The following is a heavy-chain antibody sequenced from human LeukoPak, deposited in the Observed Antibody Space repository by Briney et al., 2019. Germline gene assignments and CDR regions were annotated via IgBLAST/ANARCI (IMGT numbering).Heavy chain of an antibody. CDR1: GYTFSDYY. J-gene: IGHJ4*02. V-gene: IGHV1-2*02. D-gene: IGHD5-24*01. CDR3: ASTSHRDGYNEPYYFDY. Sequence: ASVKVSCKASGYTFSDYYIHWVRQAPGQGLEWMGWIHPNSGGTNYLQKFHGRVTMTRDTSISTAYMELASLRSDDTAVYYCASTSHRDGYNEPYYFDYWGQGTLVTASS. CDR2: IHPNSGGT.